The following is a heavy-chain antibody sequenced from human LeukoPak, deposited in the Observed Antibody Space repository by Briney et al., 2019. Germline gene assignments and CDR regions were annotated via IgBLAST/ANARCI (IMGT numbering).Heavy chain of an antibody. CDR2: ISSSGSTI. Sequence: GGSLRLSCAASGLTLSSYEMNWVRQAPGKGLEWVSYISSSGSTIYYADSVKGRFTISRDNAKNSLYLQMNSLRAEDTAVYYCAELGITMIGGVWGKGTTVTISS. V-gene: IGHV3-48*03. D-gene: IGHD3-10*02. J-gene: IGHJ6*04. CDR1: GLTLSSYE. CDR3: AELGITMIGGV.